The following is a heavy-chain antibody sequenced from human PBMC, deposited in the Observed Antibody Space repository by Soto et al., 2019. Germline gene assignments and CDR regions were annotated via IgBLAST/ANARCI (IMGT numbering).Heavy chain of an antibody. CDR2: IYHSGST. Sequence: SETLSLTCAVSGGSISSGGYSWSWIRQPPGKGLEWIGYIYHSGSTYYNPSLKSRVTISVDRSKNQFSLKLSSVTAADTAVYNCAKNWNWGSLVHWGQGTLVTVSS. V-gene: IGHV4-30-2*01. CDR1: GGSISSGGYS. J-gene: IGHJ4*02. D-gene: IGHD7-27*01. CDR3: AKNWNWGSLVH.